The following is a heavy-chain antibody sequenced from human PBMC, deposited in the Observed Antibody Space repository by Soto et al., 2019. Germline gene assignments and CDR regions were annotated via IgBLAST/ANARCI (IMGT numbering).Heavy chain of an antibody. J-gene: IGHJ3*02. CDR2: IYSGGST. CDR3: ARIPYYYDSSGYYRAYDAFDI. CDR1: GFTVSSNY. V-gene: IGHV3-53*01. Sequence: PGGSLRLSCAASGFTVSSNYMSWVRQAPGKGLEWVSVIYSGGSTYYADSVKGRFTISRDNSKNTLYLQMNSLRAEDTAVYYCARIPYYYDSSGYYRAYDAFDIWGQGTMVTVSS. D-gene: IGHD3-22*01.